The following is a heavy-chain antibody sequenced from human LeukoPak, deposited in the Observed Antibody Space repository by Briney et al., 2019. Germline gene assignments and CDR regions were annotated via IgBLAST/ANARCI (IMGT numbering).Heavy chain of an antibody. D-gene: IGHD2-21*01. V-gene: IGHV1-69*04. J-gene: IGHJ3*02. Sequence: SVKVSCKASGGTFSSYAISWVRQAPGQGLEWMGRIIPILGIANYAQKFQGRVTITADKSTSTAYMELSSLRSEDTAVYYCATHSRKHDAFDSCGQGTMVTVSS. CDR1: GGTFSSYA. CDR3: ATHSRKHDAFDS. CDR2: IIPILGIA.